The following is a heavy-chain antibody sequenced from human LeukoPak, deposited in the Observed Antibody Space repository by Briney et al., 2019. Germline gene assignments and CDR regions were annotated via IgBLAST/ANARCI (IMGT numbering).Heavy chain of an antibody. V-gene: IGHV3-21*01. D-gene: IGHD2-15*01. CDR2: ISTSSSYI. J-gene: IGHJ4*02. CDR3: ARDVVVVVATDSNFDY. Sequence: GGSLRLSCAASGFTFGSYGMSWVRQAPGKGLEWVSSISTSSSYIYYADSVKGRFTISRDNAKNSLYLQMNSLRPEDTAVYYCARDVVVVVATDSNFDYWGQGTLVTVSS. CDR1: GFTFGSYG.